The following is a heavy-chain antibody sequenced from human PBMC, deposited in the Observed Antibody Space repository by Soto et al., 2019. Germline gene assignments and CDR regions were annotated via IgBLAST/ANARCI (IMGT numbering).Heavy chain of an antibody. CDR1: GGSMSSYY. CDR2: IYNSGST. CDR3: ATYRKFFQI. V-gene: IGHV4-59*04. J-gene: IGHJ3*02. Sequence: LTCTVSGGSMSSYYWSWIRQPPGKGLEWIGFIYNSGSTYYNSSLKSRVTISVDRSKNHFFLNLTSVTAADTAVYYCATYRKFFQIWGQGTKVTVSS.